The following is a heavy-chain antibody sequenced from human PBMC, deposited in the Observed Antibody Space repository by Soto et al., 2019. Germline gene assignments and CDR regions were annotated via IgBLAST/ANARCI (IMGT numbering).Heavy chain of an antibody. CDR2: IYYSGST. J-gene: IGHJ6*02. CDR3: ARDRGTTGYYYGMDA. CDR1: GGSISSGGYY. V-gene: IGHV4-31*03. Sequence: QVQLQESGPGLVKPSQTLSLTCTVSGGSISSGGYYWSWIRQHPGKGLEWIGYIYYSGSTYYNPSLKSRVTISVDTSKNQFSLKLSSVTAADTAVYYCARDRGTTGYYYGMDAWGQGTTVTVSS. D-gene: IGHD1-7*01.